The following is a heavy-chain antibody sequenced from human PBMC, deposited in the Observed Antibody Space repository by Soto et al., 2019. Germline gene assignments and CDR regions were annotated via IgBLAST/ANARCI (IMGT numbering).Heavy chain of an antibody. Sequence: ASVKVSCKASGYTFTSYAMHWVRQAPGQRLEWMGWINAGNGNTKYSQKFQGRVTITRDTSASTAYMELGSLRSEDTAVYYCARGGPPHFFQHWGQGTLVTVSS. CDR2: INAGNGNT. CDR3: ARGGPPHFFQH. CDR1: GYTFTSYA. D-gene: IGHD3-3*02. J-gene: IGHJ1*01. V-gene: IGHV1-3*01.